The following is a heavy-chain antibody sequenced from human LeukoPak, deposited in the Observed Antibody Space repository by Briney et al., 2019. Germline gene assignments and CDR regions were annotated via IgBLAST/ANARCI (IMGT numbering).Heavy chain of an antibody. V-gene: IGHV1-69*06. CDR3: ARGYCSGGSCYSLDDY. D-gene: IGHD2-15*01. CDR2: TIPIFGTA. CDR1: GGTFSSYA. J-gene: IGHJ4*02. Sequence: SVKVSCKASGGTFSSYAISWVRQAPGQGLEWMGRTIPIFGTANYAQKFQGRVTITADKSTSTAYMELSSLRSEDTAVYYCARGYCSGGSCYSLDDYWGQGTLVTVSS.